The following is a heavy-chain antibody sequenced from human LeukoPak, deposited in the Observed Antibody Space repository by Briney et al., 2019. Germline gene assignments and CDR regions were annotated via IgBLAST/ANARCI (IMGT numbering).Heavy chain of an antibody. Sequence: PGGSLRLSCAASGFTFNDYIMHWVRQVPAKGLEWVSLVSGDGSTTHYADSVKDRFAIYRDNSKNSVYLQLISLRGEDTAFYYCAKDETGSCDCWGQGTLVTVSS. CDR2: VSGDGSTT. CDR3: AKDETGSCDC. J-gene: IGHJ4*02. D-gene: IGHD1-26*01. V-gene: IGHV3-43*02. CDR1: GFTFNDYI.